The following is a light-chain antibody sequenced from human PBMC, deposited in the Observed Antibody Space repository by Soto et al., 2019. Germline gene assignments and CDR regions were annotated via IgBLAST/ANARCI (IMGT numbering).Light chain of an antibody. V-gene: IGKV3-11*01. CDR1: QTVSSS. CDR2: EVS. Sequence: EIVLTQSPATLSLSPGERATLSCRASQTVSSSLAWYQQKPGQAPRLLIYEVSNRATGIPARSSGSGSGADFTLTISSLEPGDFALYYCQQHINWPLTFGGGTKV. J-gene: IGKJ4*01. CDR3: QQHINWPLT.